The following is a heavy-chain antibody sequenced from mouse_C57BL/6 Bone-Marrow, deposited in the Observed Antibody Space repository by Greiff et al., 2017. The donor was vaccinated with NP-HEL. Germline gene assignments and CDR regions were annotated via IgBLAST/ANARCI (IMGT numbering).Heavy chain of an antibody. CDR1: GYTFTGNW. CDR2: ILPGSGNT. J-gene: IGHJ2*01. Sequence: QVQLQQSGAELMKPGASVKLSCKATGYTFTGNWIEWVKQRPGHGLEWIGEILPGSGNTYYNERFKGKATFTADTSSNTAYMQLSSLTTEDSAIYYCARGYYGSSYFDYWGQGTTLTVSS. D-gene: IGHD1-1*01. CDR3: ARGYYGSSYFDY. V-gene: IGHV1-9*01.